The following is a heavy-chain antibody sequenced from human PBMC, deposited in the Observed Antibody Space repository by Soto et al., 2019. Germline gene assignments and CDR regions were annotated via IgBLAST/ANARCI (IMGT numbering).Heavy chain of an antibody. D-gene: IGHD1-26*01. V-gene: IGHV1-69*13. J-gene: IGHJ4*02. Sequence: SVKVSCKASGYIFSSYAISWVRQAPGQGLEWMGGIIPIFGTANYAQKFQGRVTITADESTSTAYMELSSLRSEDTAVYYCARGPSDDSGSSPFDYWGQGTLVTVSS. CDR2: IIPIFGTA. CDR3: ARGPSDDSGSSPFDY. CDR1: GYIFSSYA.